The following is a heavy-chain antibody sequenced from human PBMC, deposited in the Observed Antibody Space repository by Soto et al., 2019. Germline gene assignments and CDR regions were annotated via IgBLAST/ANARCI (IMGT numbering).Heavy chain of an antibody. CDR3: ARRVGVDCSGGSCYGEFDY. CDR1: GGSISRRRYY. Sequence: PSETLSLTCTVSGGSISRRRYYLSWIRPPPGKGLEWIGSIYYSGSTYYNPSLKSRVTISVDTSKNQFSLKLSSVTAADTAVYYCARRVGVDCSGGSCYGEFDYWGQGTLVTVSS. CDR2: IYYSGST. V-gene: IGHV4-39*01. J-gene: IGHJ4*02. D-gene: IGHD2-15*01.